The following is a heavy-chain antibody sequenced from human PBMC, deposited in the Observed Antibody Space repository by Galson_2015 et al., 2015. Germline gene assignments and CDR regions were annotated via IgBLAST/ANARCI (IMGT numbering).Heavy chain of an antibody. CDR1: GFTFDDYT. D-gene: IGHD2-15*01. V-gene: IGHV3-43*01. J-gene: IGHJ4*02. CDR2: ISWDGGST. Sequence: SLRLSCAASGFTFDDYTMHWVRQAPGKGLEWVSLISWDGGSTYYADSVKGRFTISRDNSKNSLYLQMNSLRTEDTALYYCAKGAVVAATEAFDYWGQGTLVTVSS. CDR3: AKGAVVAATEAFDY.